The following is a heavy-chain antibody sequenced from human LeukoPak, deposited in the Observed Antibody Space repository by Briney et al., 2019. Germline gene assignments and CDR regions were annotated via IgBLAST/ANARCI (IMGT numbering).Heavy chain of an antibody. V-gene: IGHV1-18*01. CDR2: ISAYNGNT. CDR1: GYTFSSFG. Sequence: ASVKVSCKTSGYTFSSFGITWVRQAPGQGLEWMGWISAYNGNTNYVEKLRGRVTMTTDRSTATAYMELRSLTSDDTAMYYCARDPFYDTAGGSYRPLDYWGQGTPITVSS. CDR3: ARDPFYDTAGGSYRPLDY. D-gene: IGHD3-16*02. J-gene: IGHJ4*02.